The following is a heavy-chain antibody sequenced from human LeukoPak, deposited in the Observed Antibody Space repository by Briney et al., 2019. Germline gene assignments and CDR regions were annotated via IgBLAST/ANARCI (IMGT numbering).Heavy chain of an antibody. V-gene: IGHV3-20*04. CDR3: ARDSLMRGDDAFEL. J-gene: IGHJ3*01. Sequence: PGGSLRVTCVASGFDFDDYGMTWIRQAPGRGLEWIAGINWNGGSTVYAGSVKGRFTISRDSAKKSLYLLMESLGVEDTAFYYCARDSLMRGDDAFELWGQGTMVTVSS. CDR2: INWNGGST. CDR1: GFDFDDYG.